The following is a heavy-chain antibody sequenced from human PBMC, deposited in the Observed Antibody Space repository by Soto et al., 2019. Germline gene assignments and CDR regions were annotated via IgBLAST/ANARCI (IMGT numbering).Heavy chain of an antibody. Sequence: PGGSVRLSCAASGFTFSSHWIHWVRQGPGKGLVWLSRVDSDGSGTNHAESVRGRFTISRDNAKNTVYLQINSLRDDDTAVYYCAKGTIGWAIDYWGQGTLVTVSS. CDR3: AKGTIGWAIDY. D-gene: IGHD6-19*01. J-gene: IGHJ4*02. V-gene: IGHV3-74*01. CDR2: VDSDGSGT. CDR1: GFTFSSHW.